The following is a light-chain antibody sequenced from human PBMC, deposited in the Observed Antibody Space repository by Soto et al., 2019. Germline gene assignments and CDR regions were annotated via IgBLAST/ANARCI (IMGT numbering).Light chain of an antibody. J-gene: IGKJ4*01. V-gene: IGKV1-27*01. CDR1: QGIAPY. CDR2: ATF. CDR3: QKYNCAPLT. Sequence: DVQMTQSPSSLSAFVGDRVTITCRASQGIAPYLAWFQQKPGKVPKLLIYATFTLQSGVPSRLSGSGSGTDFTLTINSLQPEDVGTYYCQKYNCAPLTFGGGTKVEIK.